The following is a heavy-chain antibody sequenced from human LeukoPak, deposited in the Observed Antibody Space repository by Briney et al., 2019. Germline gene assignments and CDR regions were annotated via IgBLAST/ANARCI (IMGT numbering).Heavy chain of an antibody. CDR1: GDSVSSNSAA. Sequence: SQTLSLTCAISGDSVSSNSAAWNWIRQSPSRGLEWLGRTYYRSKWYNAYAVSVKSRITINPDTSKNQFSLQLNSVTPEDTAVYYCATGGIVGAKSEPFDYWGQGTLVTVSS. CDR3: ATGGIVGAKSEPFDY. J-gene: IGHJ4*02. D-gene: IGHD1-26*01. CDR2: TYYRSKWYN. V-gene: IGHV6-1*01.